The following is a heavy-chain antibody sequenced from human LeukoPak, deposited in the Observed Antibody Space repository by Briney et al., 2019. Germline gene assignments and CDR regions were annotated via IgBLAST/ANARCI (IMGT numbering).Heavy chain of an antibody. CDR2: IYSGGST. Sequence: GGSLRLSCSASGFTVSSNYMTWVRQAPGKGLEWVSVIYSGGSTYYADSVKGRFTISRDNSKNTLYLQMNSLRAEDTAVYYCARDPGDYYFDYWGQGALVTVSS. J-gene: IGHJ4*02. CDR1: GFTVSSNY. D-gene: IGHD4-17*01. V-gene: IGHV3-66*01. CDR3: ARDPGDYYFDY.